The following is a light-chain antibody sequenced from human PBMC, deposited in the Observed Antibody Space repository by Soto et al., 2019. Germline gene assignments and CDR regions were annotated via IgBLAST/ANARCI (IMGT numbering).Light chain of an antibody. CDR1: QSVRSN. Sequence: EVVMTQSPATLSVSPGEGATLSCRASQSVRSNLAWYQKKPGQSHRLLIYGASTRATAVPARFSGSGSGTEFTLTISSLQSEDFPVYYCQQYDNWPLTFGGGTQVEIK. CDR3: QQYDNWPLT. J-gene: IGKJ4*01. CDR2: GAS. V-gene: IGKV3-15*01.